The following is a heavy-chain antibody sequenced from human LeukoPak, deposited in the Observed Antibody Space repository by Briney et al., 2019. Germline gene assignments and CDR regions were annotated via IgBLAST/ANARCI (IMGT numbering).Heavy chain of an antibody. CDR1: GFTFSSYA. CDR3: AKYQNIAKPVITLAFDI. V-gene: IGHV3-23*01. CDR2: ISGSGGST. Sequence: GGSLRLSCAASGFTFSSYAMSWVRQAPGKGLEWVSAISGSGGSTYYADSVKGRFTISRDNSKNTLYLQMNSLRAEDTAVYYCAKYQNIAKPVITLAFDIWGQGTMVTVSS. D-gene: IGHD3-22*01. J-gene: IGHJ3*02.